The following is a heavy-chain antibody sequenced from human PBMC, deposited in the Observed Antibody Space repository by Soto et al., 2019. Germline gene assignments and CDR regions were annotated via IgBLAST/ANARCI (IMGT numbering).Heavy chain of an antibody. CDR3: ARGVRGSLNWFDP. CDR2: IYNGGST. CDR1: GFTVTGNY. J-gene: IGHJ5*02. Sequence: PGGSLRLSCAASGFTVTGNYMSWVRQAPGKGLEWVSVIYNGGSTYYADSVKGRFTISRHNSKNTLYLEMNSLRLEDTAVYYCARGVRGSLNWFDPWGLGTLVTVSS. D-gene: IGHD6-13*01. V-gene: IGHV3-53*04.